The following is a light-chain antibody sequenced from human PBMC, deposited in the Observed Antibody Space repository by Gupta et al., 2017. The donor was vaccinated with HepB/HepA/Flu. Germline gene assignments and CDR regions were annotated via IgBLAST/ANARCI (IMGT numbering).Light chain of an antibody. J-gene: IGLJ3*02. CDR3: CSYAGSSTWV. Sequence: QSALTQPASVSGSPGPSIPISCTGTSSDVGSYNLVSWYQQHPGKAPKLMIYEVSKRPSGVSNRFSGSKSGNTASLTISGLQAEDEADYYCCSYAGSSTWVFGGGTKLTAL. V-gene: IGLV2-23*02. CDR2: EVS. CDR1: SSDVGSYNL.